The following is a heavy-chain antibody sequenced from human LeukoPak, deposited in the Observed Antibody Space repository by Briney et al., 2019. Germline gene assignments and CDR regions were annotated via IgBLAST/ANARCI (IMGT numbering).Heavy chain of an antibody. CDR3: ARGGGLDV. V-gene: IGHV3-7*03. CDR2: INHNGNVN. Sequence: GGSLRLSCAASKFAFSSYAMSWVRQAPGKGLEWVASINHNGNVNYYVDSVKGRFTISRDNAKNSLYLQMSNLRAEDTAVYFCARGGGLDVWGQGATVTVSS. J-gene: IGHJ6*02. D-gene: IGHD5-12*01. CDR1: KFAFSSYA.